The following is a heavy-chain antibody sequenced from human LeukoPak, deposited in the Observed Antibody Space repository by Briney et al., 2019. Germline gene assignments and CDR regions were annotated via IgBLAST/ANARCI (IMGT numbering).Heavy chain of an antibody. J-gene: IGHJ4*02. CDR1: GYSFTSYW. CDR2: IYPGDSDT. CDR3: ARRDYYDSSGYYDY. V-gene: IGHV5-51*01. D-gene: IGHD3-22*01. Sequence: GESLKISCKASGYSFTSYWIGWVRQMPGKGLEWMGIIYPGDSDTTYSPSFQGQVTISADKSISTAYLQWSSLKASDTAMYYCARRDYYDSSGYYDYWGQGTLVTVSS.